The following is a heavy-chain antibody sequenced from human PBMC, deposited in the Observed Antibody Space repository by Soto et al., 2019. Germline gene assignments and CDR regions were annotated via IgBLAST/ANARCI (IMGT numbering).Heavy chain of an antibody. J-gene: IGHJ4*02. D-gene: IGHD5-12*01. CDR1: GGSISSSSYY. Sequence: QLQLQESGPGLVKPSETLSLTCTVSGGSISSSSYYWGWIRQPSGKGLEWIGSIYYSGSTYYNPSLKSRVTISVDTSKNQISLKLSSVTAADTAVYYCASLWIQDPVDIAPRDYWGQGTLVTVSS. CDR3: ASLWIQDPVDIAPRDY. CDR2: IYYSGST. V-gene: IGHV4-39*01.